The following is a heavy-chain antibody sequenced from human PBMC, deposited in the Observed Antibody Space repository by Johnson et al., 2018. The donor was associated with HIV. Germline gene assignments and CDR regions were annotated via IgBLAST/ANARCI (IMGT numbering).Heavy chain of an antibody. D-gene: IGHD6-13*01. CDR2: ISSDGSNK. CDR3: AKDFGSSSWHAFDV. J-gene: IGHJ3*01. Sequence: QVQLVECGGGVVQPGRSLRLSCAASGFTFSSYAMHWVRQAPGKGLEWVAVISSDGSNKYYADSVNVRFTISRDNSKNTLYLQMNSLRAEDTSVYYCAKDFGSSSWHAFDVWGQGTVVIVSS. V-gene: IGHV3-30-3*01. CDR1: GFTFSSYA.